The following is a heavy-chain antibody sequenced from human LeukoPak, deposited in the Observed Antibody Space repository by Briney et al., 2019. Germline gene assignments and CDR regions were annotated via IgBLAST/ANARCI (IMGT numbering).Heavy chain of an antibody. V-gene: IGHV3-21*01. J-gene: IGHJ4*02. CDR1: GFTFSSYS. CDR3: ARDLDFDY. Sequence: GGSLRLSCAASGFTFSSYSMNWVRQAPGKGLEWVSSISSSSSYINYADSVKGRFTISRDNAKNSLYLQMNSLRAEDTAVYYCARDLDFDYWGQGTLVTVSS. CDR2: ISSSSSYI.